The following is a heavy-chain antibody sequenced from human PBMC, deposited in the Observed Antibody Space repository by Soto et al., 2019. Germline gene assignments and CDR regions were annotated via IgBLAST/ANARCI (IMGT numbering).Heavy chain of an antibody. D-gene: IGHD3-10*01. Sequence: QVQLQQWGAGLLKPSETLSLTCAVYGGSFSGYYWSWIRQPPGKGLEWIGEINHSGSTNYNPSLKSRVTISVDTSKNQFSLKLSSVTAADTAVYDCARGRITMVRGGHGMDVWGQGTTVTVSS. CDR3: ARGRITMVRGGHGMDV. V-gene: IGHV4-34*01. CDR2: INHSGST. CDR1: GGSFSGYY. J-gene: IGHJ6*02.